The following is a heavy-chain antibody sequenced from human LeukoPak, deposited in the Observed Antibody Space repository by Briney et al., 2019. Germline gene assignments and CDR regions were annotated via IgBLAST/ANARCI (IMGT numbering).Heavy chain of an antibody. CDR3: ASGRGAAKDY. D-gene: IGHD6-13*01. Sequence: SETLSLTCTVSGGSISSYYWSWIRQPPGKGLEWIGYIYYSGSTNYNPSLKSRVTISVDTSKSQFSLKLSPVTAADTAVYYCASGRGAAKDYWGQGTLVTVSS. CDR1: GGSISSYY. V-gene: IGHV4-59*01. CDR2: IYYSGST. J-gene: IGHJ4*02.